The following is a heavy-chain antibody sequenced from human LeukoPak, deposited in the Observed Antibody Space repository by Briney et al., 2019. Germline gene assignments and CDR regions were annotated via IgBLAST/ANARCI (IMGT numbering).Heavy chain of an antibody. CDR1: RFTFSSFW. CDR3: ASGRGAAKGGY. D-gene: IGHD3-10*01. J-gene: IGHJ4*02. CDR2: IKQDGSEK. Sequence: GGSLRLSRAASRFTFSSFWMSWVRQAPVKGLEWVANIKQDGSEKDYVDSVKGRFTISRDNAKNSLYLQMNSLRAEDTAVYYCASGRGAAKGGYWGQGTLVTVSS. V-gene: IGHV3-7*01.